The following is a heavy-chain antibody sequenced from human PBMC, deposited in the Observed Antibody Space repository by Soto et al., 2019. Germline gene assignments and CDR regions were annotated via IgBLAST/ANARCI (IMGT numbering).Heavy chain of an antibody. V-gene: IGHV1-69*01. CDR1: GGTFSTYP. D-gene: IGHD6-13*01. CDR2: IIPLFGTT. J-gene: IGHJ5*02. Sequence: QVQLVQSGAEVRMPGSSVKVSCKASGGTFSTYPINWVHQAPGQGLEWMGGIIPLFGTTNYAQKFKGRVTITADESTSTAYMELSSLRAEDAAVYYCARGATHGSSWYFWFDPWGQGTLVTVSS. CDR3: ARGATHGSSWYFWFDP.